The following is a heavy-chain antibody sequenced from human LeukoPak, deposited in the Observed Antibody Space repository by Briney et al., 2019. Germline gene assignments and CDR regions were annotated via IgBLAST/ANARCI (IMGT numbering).Heavy chain of an antibody. CDR3: ARRENYYDSSGYYSHYFDY. D-gene: IGHD3-22*01. J-gene: IGHJ4*02. CDR1: RFTFSSYA. CDR2: ISGSGGST. V-gene: IGHV3-23*01. Sequence: PGGSLRLSCAASRFTFSSYAMSWVRQAPGKGLEWVSAISGSGGSTYYADSVKGRFTISRDNSKNTLYLQMNSLRAEDTAVYYCARRENYYDSSGYYSHYFDYWGQGTLVTVSS.